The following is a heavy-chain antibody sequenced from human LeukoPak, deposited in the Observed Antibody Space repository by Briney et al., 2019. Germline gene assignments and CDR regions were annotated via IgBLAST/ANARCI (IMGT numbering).Heavy chain of an antibody. Sequence: GGSLRLSCAASGFTFSDYNMKWVRQAPGKGLEWVSTISGSAGGTYYANSVKGRFTISRDNSKNTLYLQMNSLRAEDTAVYYCAKVPYSSGWDPFDYWGQGTLVTVSS. D-gene: IGHD6-19*01. J-gene: IGHJ4*02. CDR2: ISGSAGGT. CDR3: AKVPYSSGWDPFDY. CDR1: GFTFSDYN. V-gene: IGHV3-23*01.